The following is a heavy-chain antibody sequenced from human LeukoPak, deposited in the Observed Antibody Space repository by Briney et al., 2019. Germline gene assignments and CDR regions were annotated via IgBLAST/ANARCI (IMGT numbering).Heavy chain of an antibody. Sequence: SETLSLTCSVSGCSISSYYWSWIRQPAGKGLEWIGRIYTSGSTNYNPSLKSRVTMSADTSKNQFSLKLSSVTAADTAVYYCARDGYYYDSSGYNLDYWGQGTLVTVSS. J-gene: IGHJ4*02. V-gene: IGHV4-4*07. D-gene: IGHD3-22*01. CDR1: GCSISSYY. CDR3: ARDGYYYDSSGYNLDY. CDR2: IYTSGST.